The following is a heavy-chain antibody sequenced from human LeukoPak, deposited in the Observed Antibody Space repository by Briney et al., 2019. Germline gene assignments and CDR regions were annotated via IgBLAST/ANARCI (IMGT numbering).Heavy chain of an antibody. CDR2: INWNSGTM. CDR3: AKDPYMDV. Sequence: GGSLRLSCAPSGFSFADATMHWVRQVPGKGLEWVSGINWNSGTMGYADSVKGRFTVSRDNAKNSLYLQMNSLKTEDTALYYCAKDPYMDVWGKGTTVTVSS. CDR1: GFSFADAT. V-gene: IGHV3-9*01. J-gene: IGHJ6*03.